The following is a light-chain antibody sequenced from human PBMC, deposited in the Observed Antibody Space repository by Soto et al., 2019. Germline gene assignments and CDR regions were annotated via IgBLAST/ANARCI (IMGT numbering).Light chain of an antibody. Sequence: VLTQSPATLSFSRGERGTLSCRASQSVSRYLAWYQQKPGQAPRLLIYGASSRATGIPDRFSGSGSGTDFTLTISRLEPEDFAVYYCQQYGSSPPITFGQGTRLEIK. J-gene: IGKJ5*01. CDR2: GAS. CDR3: QQYGSSPPIT. CDR1: QSVSRY. V-gene: IGKV3-20*01.